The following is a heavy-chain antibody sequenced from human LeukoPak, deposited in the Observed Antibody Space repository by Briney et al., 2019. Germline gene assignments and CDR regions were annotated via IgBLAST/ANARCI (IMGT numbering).Heavy chain of an antibody. V-gene: IGHV3-48*03. CDR3: ARGFRVRGVSPYYYYYYMDV. CDR1: GFTFSSYE. CDR2: ISSSGSTI. D-gene: IGHD3-10*01. J-gene: IGHJ6*03. Sequence: GGSLRLSCAASGFTFSSYEMNWVRQAPGKGLEWVSYISSSGSTIYYADSVKGRFTISRDNAKNSLYLQMNSLRAEDTAVYYCARGFRVRGVSPYYYYYYMDVWGKGTTVTISS.